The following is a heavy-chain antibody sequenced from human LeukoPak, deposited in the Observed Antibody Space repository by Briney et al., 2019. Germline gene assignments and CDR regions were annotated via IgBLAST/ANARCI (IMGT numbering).Heavy chain of an antibody. Sequence: SQTLSLTCTVSGGSISSGSYYWSWIRQPAGKGLEWIGRIYTRGSTNYNPSLKSRVTISVDTSKNQFSLKLSSVTAADTAVYYCAREGQVFWSGYYPDYYYYYMDVWGKGTTVTVSS. CDR1: GGSISSGSYY. CDR3: AREGQVFWSGYYPDYYYYYMDV. D-gene: IGHD3-3*01. V-gene: IGHV4-61*02. J-gene: IGHJ6*03. CDR2: IYTRGST.